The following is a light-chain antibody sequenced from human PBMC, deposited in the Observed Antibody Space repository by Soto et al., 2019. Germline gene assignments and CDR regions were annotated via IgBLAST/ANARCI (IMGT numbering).Light chain of an antibody. CDR3: QQTHSLPLS. V-gene: IGKV1-12*01. J-gene: IGKJ3*01. CDR1: QGVGGW. CDR2: ATS. Sequence: IQMTQSPSSVSASVGDRVTMTCRASQGVGGWLAWYQQKPGKVPKLLIYATSSLHSGVTSRFSGSGSVTDFTLSISSLQPEDCATYYCQQTHSLPLSFGPGTKVYIK.